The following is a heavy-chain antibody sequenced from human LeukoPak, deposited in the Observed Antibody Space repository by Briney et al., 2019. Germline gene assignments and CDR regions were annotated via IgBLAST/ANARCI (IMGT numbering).Heavy chain of an antibody. CDR3: ARELAVAGIRGNDY. V-gene: IGHV1-18*01. CDR1: GYTFTSYG. CDR2: ISAYIGNT. Sequence: GASVKVSCKASGYTFTSYGISWVRQAPGQGLEWMGWISAYIGNTNYAQKLQGRVTMTTDTSTSTAYMELRSLRSDDTAVYYCARELAVAGIRGNDYWGQGTLVTVSS. J-gene: IGHJ4*02. D-gene: IGHD6-19*01.